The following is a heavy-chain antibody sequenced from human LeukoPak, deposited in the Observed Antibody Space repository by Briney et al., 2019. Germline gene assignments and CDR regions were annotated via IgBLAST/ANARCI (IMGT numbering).Heavy chain of an antibody. CDR1: GGSISSGSYY. Sequence: PSQTLSLTCTVSGGSISSGSYYWSWIRQPAGKGLEWIGRIYTSGSTNYNPSLKSRVTISVDTSKNQFSLKLSSVTAADTAVYYCARVSYSSGYYSLDYWGQGTLVTVSS. V-gene: IGHV4-61*02. J-gene: IGHJ4*02. CDR3: ARVSYSSGYYSLDY. CDR2: IYTSGST. D-gene: IGHD3-22*01.